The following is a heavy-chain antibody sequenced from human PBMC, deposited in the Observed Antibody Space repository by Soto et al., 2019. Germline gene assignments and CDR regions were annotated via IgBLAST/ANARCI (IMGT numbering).Heavy chain of an antibody. D-gene: IGHD3-22*01. CDR1: GGTFSSYT. J-gene: IGHJ3*02. V-gene: IGHV1-69*02. CDR3: ARAALDKWLLLSRRGGDAFDI. Sequence: SVKVSCKASGGTFSSYTISWVRQAPGQGLEWMGRIIPILGIANYAQKFQGRVTITADKSTSTAYMELSSLRSEDTAVYYCARAALDKWLLLSRRGGDAFDIWG. CDR2: IIPILGIA.